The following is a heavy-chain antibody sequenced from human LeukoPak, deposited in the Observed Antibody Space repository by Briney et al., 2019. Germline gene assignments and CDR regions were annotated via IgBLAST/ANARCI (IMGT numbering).Heavy chain of an antibody. J-gene: IGHJ3*02. CDR3: AREALTYCGGDCYSYAFDI. Sequence: GGSRRLSCAASGFTFSSYWMHWVRQAPGKGLVWVSRINSDGSSTSYADSVKGRFTISRDNAKNTLYLQMNSLRAEDTAVYYCAREALTYCGGDCYSYAFDIWGQGTMVAVSS. V-gene: IGHV3-74*01. D-gene: IGHD2-21*02. CDR1: GFTFSSYW. CDR2: INSDGSST.